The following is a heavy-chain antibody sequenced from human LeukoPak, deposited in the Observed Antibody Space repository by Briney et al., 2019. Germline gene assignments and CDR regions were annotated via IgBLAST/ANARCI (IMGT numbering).Heavy chain of an antibody. Sequence: SETLSLTCTVSGGSISSYYWSWLRQPAGKGLEWIGRIYTSGSTNYNPSLKSRVTISVDKSKNQFSLKLSSVTAADTAVCYCARGDEWYFDYWGQGTLVTVSS. CDR1: GGSISSYY. J-gene: IGHJ4*02. CDR2: IYTSGST. CDR3: ARGDEWYFDY. V-gene: IGHV4-4*07. D-gene: IGHD3-3*01.